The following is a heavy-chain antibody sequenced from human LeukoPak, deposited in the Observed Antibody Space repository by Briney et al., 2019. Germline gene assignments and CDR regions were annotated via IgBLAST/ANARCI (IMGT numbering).Heavy chain of an antibody. CDR3: ARSGGSYGPGP. J-gene: IGHJ5*02. CDR2: IRLDGTLQ. D-gene: IGHD3-16*01. V-gene: IGHV3-30*02. Sequence: LQWLAFIRLDGTLQYYADSVKGRFTGSRDNSPNTLYLQMNSLSGDDTAVYFCARSGGSYGPGPWGQGTLVTVAS.